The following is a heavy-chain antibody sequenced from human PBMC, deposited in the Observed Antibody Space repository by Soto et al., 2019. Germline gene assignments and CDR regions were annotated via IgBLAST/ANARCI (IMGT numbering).Heavy chain of an antibody. CDR3: ARLPRILTGFLPPYYYYYGMDV. V-gene: IGHV5-51*01. D-gene: IGHD3-9*01. Sequence: GESLKISCKGSGYSFTSYWIGWVRQMPGKGLEWMGIIYPGDSDTRYSPSFQGQVTISADKSISTAYLQWSSLKASDTAMYYCARLPRILTGFLPPYYYYYGMDVWGQGTTVTVSS. CDR2: IYPGDSDT. J-gene: IGHJ6*02. CDR1: GYSFTSYW.